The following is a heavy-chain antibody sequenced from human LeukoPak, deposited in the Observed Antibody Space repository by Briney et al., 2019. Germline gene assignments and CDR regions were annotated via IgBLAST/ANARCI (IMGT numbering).Heavy chain of an antibody. J-gene: IGHJ2*01. Sequence: PGGSLRLSCAGSGFTFSNYAMNWVRQAPGKGLEWVSSISSRSSYIYYEDSLKGRFTISRDDAKNSLYLQMTGLRVEDTAMYFCARDLGDIVLEPPSIYFDLWGRGTLVTVSS. V-gene: IGHV3-21*01. CDR1: GFTFSNYA. CDR3: ARDLGDIVLEPPSIYFDL. CDR2: ISSRSSYI. D-gene: IGHD2-2*01.